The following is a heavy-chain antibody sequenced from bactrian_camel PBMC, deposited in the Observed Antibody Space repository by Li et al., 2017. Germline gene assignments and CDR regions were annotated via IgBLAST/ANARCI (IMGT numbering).Heavy chain of an antibody. CDR2: IGDRTT. J-gene: IGHJ4*01. V-gene: IGHV3S54*01. Sequence: QLVESGGDSVQAGGTLRLSCVASGHTDSIDSLITMGWLRQAPGKEREGVATIGDRTTTYVDSVKGRFTISQNHAENLLYLQMNDLKSEDTGTYYCVAEVGLCIDSFGWRREFGSWGPGTQVTVS. D-gene: IGHD1*01. CDR1: GHTDSIDSLIT. CDR3: VAEVGLCIDSFGWRREFGS.